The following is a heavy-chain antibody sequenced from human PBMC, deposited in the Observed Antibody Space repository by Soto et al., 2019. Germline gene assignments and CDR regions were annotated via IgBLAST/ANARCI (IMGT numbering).Heavy chain of an antibody. J-gene: IGHJ4*02. Sequence: PGGSLRLSCGASGFTFSNYYMSWIRQAPGKGLEWVSYISSTGRTIYYADSVKGRFTVSRDNAQNSLSLKLDSLRVEDTAVYYCARSYSSGWEFDYWGKGTQVTV. V-gene: IGHV3-11*01. CDR2: ISSTGRTI. D-gene: IGHD6-19*01. CDR3: ARSYSSGWEFDY. CDR1: GFTFSNYY.